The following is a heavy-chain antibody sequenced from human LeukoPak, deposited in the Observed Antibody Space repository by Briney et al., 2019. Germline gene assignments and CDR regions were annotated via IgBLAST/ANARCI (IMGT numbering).Heavy chain of an antibody. CDR2: ISYDGSNK. CDR3: ARDRDSSDYSCYFDY. D-gene: IGHD6-19*01. V-gene: IGHV3-30-3*01. Sequence: GGSLRLSCAASGLTFSSYAMHWVRQAPGKGLEWVAVISYDGSNKYYADSVKGRFTISRDNSKNTLYLQMNSLRAEDTAVYYCARDRDSSDYSCYFDYWGQGTLVTVSS. J-gene: IGHJ4*02. CDR1: GLTFSSYA.